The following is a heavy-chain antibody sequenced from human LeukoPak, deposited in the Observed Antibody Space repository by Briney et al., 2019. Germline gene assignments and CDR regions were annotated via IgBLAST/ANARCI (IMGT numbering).Heavy chain of an antibody. Sequence: SETLSLTCAVYGGSFSGYYWSWIRQPPGKGLEWIGEINHSGSTNYNPSLKSRVTISVDTSKNQFSLKLSSVTAADTAVYYCARVRQWLAYGMDVWGQGTTVTVSS. J-gene: IGHJ6*02. CDR1: GGSFSGYY. CDR2: INHSGST. D-gene: IGHD6-19*01. CDR3: ARVRQWLAYGMDV. V-gene: IGHV4-34*01.